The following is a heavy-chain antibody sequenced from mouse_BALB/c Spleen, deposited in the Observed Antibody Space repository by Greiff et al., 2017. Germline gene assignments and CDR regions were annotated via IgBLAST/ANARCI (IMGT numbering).Heavy chain of an antibody. CDR1: GFTFTDYG. D-gene: IGHD1-1*01. V-gene: IGHV5-15*02. Sequence: EVQLVESGAGLVQPGGSRKLSCAASGFTFTDYGMAWVRQGPGKGPEWVAFISNFECSIYYADTVKGRYTISRENAKNTLYLEMSSLSSEDTAVYYCERGVVGNSYWALDVWGEGTTVTVSS. CDR3: ERGVVGNSYWALDV. CDR2: ISNFECSI. J-gene: IGHJ1*01.